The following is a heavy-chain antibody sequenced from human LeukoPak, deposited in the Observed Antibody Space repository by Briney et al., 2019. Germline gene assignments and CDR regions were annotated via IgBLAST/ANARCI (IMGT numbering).Heavy chain of an antibody. CDR1: GYTFTSYV. V-gene: IGHV1-69*04. CDR2: IIPILGIA. Sequence: GASVKVSCKASGYTFTSYVIHWVRQAPGQGLEWMGRIIPILGIANYAQKFQGRVTITADKSTSTAYMELSSLRSEDTAVYYCARDSTYGDYLVDYWGQGTLVTVSS. CDR3: ARDSTYGDYLVDY. J-gene: IGHJ4*02. D-gene: IGHD4-17*01.